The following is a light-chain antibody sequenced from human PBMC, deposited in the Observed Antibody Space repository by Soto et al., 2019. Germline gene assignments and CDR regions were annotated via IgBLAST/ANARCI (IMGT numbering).Light chain of an antibody. J-gene: IGKJ1*01. CDR1: QSVSSN. Sequence: EIVLTQSPGTLSVSPGERATLSCRASQSVSSNLAWFQHKPGQAPRLLIFAASTRASGVPARFSGSGSGTDFILTITSLQSVDFAVYYCQQYWHWPRTFGQGTKVDIK. V-gene: IGKV3-15*01. CDR3: QQYWHWPRT. CDR2: AAS.